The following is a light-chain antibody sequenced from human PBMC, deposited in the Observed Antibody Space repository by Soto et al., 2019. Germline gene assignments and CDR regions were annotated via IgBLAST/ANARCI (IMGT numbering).Light chain of an antibody. Sequence: EIVLTQSPGTLSLSPGERATLSCRASQSVSSNYVAWYQHKPGQAPRLLIYGASNRAAGIPDRFSGSGSVTEFTLTISRLEPEDFAVYYCQQYGSSPWTFGQGTKVDIK. CDR2: GAS. CDR3: QQYGSSPWT. CDR1: QSVSSNY. J-gene: IGKJ1*01. V-gene: IGKV3-20*01.